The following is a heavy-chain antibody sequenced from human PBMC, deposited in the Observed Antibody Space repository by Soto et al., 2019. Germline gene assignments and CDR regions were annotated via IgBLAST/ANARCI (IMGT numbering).Heavy chain of an antibody. J-gene: IGHJ4*02. Sequence: QVQLVQSGAAVKKPGSSVKVSCKASGGTFSSYAISWVRQAPGHGLEWMGGVIPISVTANYAQKFQGRVTITADKSSSTGYLELSSRISEDTAVYSCARDPLSMCSRGWYASAWLERGGQVTLVT. D-gene: IGHD6-19*01. CDR3: ARDPLSMCSRGWYASAWLER. CDR1: GGTFSSYA. V-gene: IGHV1-69*06. CDR2: VIPISVTA.